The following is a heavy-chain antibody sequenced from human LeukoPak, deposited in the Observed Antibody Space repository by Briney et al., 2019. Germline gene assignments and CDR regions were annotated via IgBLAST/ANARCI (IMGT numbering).Heavy chain of an antibody. D-gene: IGHD6-13*01. Sequence: GGSLRLSCAATGFTFSSYSMNWVRQAPGKGLEWVSSISSSSSYIYYADSVKGRFTISRDNAKNSLYLQMNSLRAEDTAVYYCATQTPGYSSSWMDYYYGMDVWGQGTTVTVSS. CDR1: GFTFSSYS. J-gene: IGHJ6*02. V-gene: IGHV3-21*01. CDR2: ISSSSSYI. CDR3: ATQTPGYSSSWMDYYYGMDV.